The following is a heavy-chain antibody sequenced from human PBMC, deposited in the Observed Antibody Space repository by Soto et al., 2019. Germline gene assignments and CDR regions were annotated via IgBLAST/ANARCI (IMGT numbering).Heavy chain of an antibody. D-gene: IGHD4-4*01. Sequence: SQTLSLTCDISGDTISRSSAAWIWIRQSPARGLEWLGRTYYRSNWSTDYAVSVKSRITIIADTSKNQISLQLNSVTPDDTAVYYCARGCASNECHPPFHYSGRGTLVTVSS. CDR3: ARGCASNECHPPFHY. CDR1: GDTISRSSAA. CDR2: TYYRSNWST. V-gene: IGHV6-1*01. J-gene: IGHJ4*02.